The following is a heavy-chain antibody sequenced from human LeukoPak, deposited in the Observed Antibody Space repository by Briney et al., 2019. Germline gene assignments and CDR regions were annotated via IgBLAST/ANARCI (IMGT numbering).Heavy chain of an antibody. Sequence: ASVKVSCTTSGGTFNNYNIVWVRQAPGQGLEWMGRIFPIVGLTNYAQKLQGRVTITADKFTSTAYMELTSLRSEDTAMYFCARGAPDISGSADTFQLDYWGQGTLVTVSS. CDR2: IFPIVGLT. CDR1: GGTFNNYN. V-gene: IGHV1-69*02. D-gene: IGHD1-26*01. CDR3: ARGAPDISGSADTFQLDY. J-gene: IGHJ4*02.